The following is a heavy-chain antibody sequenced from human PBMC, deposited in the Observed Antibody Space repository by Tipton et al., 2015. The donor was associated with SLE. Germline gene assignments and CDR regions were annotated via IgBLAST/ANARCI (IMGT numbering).Heavy chain of an antibody. CDR1: GFNFSDYW. Sequence: SLRLSCAGTGFNFSDYWMTWIRQAPGKGLEWVSGIKSDGSEKYYDDSGQGRFVIPRDNAKNLAFLQMNSLRVEDTAVYYCARDPGYGAFDIWGQGTVITVSS. CDR2: IKSDGSEK. D-gene: IGHD6-13*01. CDR3: ARDPGYGAFDI. J-gene: IGHJ3*02. V-gene: IGHV3-7*01.